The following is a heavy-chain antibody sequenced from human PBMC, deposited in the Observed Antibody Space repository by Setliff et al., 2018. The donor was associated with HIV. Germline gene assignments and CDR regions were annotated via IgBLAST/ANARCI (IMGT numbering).Heavy chain of an antibody. V-gene: IGHV1-46*01. CDR3: ARDRTGTYYYGSGAPGDAFDI. J-gene: IGHJ3*02. Sequence: SVKVSCKASGSTFTSYYMHWVRQAPGQGLEWMGIINPSGGSTSYAQKFQGRVTMTRDTSTSTVYMELSSLRSEDTAVYYCARDRTGTYYYGSGAPGDAFDIWGQGTMVTVSS. CDR1: GSTFTSYY. CDR2: INPSGGST. D-gene: IGHD3-10*01.